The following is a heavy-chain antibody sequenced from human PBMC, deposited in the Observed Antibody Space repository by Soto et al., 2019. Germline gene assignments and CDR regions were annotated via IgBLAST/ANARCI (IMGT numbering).Heavy chain of an antibody. J-gene: IGHJ4*02. CDR1: GGSFSGYY. V-gene: IGHV4-34*01. CDR2: INHSGST. Sequence: QVQLQQWGAGLLKPSETLSLTCAVYGGSFSGYYWSWIRQPPGKGLEWIGEINHSGSTNYNPSLKSRVTISVDTSKNQFSLKLSSVIAADTAVYYCSLTTMNEDYFDYWGQGTLVTVSS. D-gene: IGHD4-17*01. CDR3: SLTTMNEDYFDY.